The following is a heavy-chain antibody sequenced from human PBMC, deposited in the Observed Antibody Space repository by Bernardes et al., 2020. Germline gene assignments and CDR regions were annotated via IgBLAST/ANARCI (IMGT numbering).Heavy chain of an antibody. Sequence: ASVKVSCKASGYTFTSYGISWVRQATGQGLEWMGWISAYNGNTNYAQKLQGRVTMTTDTSTSTAYMELRSLRSDDTAVYYCARESLVISRTMILPERFDYGGRGTLATVSS. D-gene: IGHD3-22*01. V-gene: IGHV1-18*01. CDR2: ISAYNGNT. CDR1: GYTFTSYG. CDR3: ARESLVISRTMILPERFDY. J-gene: IGHJ4*02.